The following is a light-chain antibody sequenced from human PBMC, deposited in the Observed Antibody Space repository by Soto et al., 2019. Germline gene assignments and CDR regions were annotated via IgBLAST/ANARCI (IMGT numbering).Light chain of an antibody. J-gene: IGKJ1*01. CDR1: QPVRKNY. CDR3: QQYGSSPPT. Sequence: EIVLTQSPGTLSLSPGERGTLSCRASQPVRKNYLTWYQQKPGQAPRLLISGASSRATGIPDRFSGSGSVTDFTLTISSLEPEDFAVYYCQQYGSSPPTVGQGTKVEIK. V-gene: IGKV3-20*01. CDR2: GAS.